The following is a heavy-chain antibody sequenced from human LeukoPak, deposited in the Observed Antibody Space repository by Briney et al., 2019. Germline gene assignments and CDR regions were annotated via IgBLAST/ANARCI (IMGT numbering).Heavy chain of an antibody. CDR2: IDPSGGST. J-gene: IGHJ4*02. D-gene: IGHD2-15*01. Sequence: APVKVSCKASGYTFTSYYIVWVRQAPGQGLEWMGRIDPSGGSTSYAQKFQGRVTMTRGTSTSTVYMELSSLISEDTAVYYCARNSGSGFDYWGQGTLVSVFS. CDR3: ARNSGSGFDY. V-gene: IGHV1-46*01. CDR1: GYTFTSYY.